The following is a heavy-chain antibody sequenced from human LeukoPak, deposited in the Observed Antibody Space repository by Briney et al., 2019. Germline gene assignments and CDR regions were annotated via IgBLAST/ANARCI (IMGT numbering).Heavy chain of an antibody. CDR1: GFSLTTTGMC. Sequence: SGPALVNPTQTLTLTCSFSGFSLTTTGMCVTWICQPPGKALEWLGRIDWEDDKYYSTSLKTRLTISKDTSKNQVVLTLTNVDPVDTGTYYCARLGQVMVRGDYFDYWGQGILVTVSS. CDR3: ARLGQVMVRGDYFDY. V-gene: IGHV2-70*11. J-gene: IGHJ4*02. CDR2: IDWEDDK. D-gene: IGHD3-10*01.